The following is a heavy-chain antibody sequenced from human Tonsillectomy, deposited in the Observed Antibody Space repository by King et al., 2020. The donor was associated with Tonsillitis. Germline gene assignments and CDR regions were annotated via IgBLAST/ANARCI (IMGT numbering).Heavy chain of an antibody. D-gene: IGHD2-15*01. V-gene: IGHV3-7*01. J-gene: IGHJ4*02. CDR2: IKEDGSEK. CDR1: GFTFSNYW. Sequence: EVQLVESGGGLVQPGGSLRLSCEASGFTFSNYWMTWVRQAPGKGLEWVANIKEDGSEKNYVDSLKGRFTISRDNAKNSLYLQMDSLRAEDTAVFYCVRAGSAHDYWGQGTLVTVSS. CDR3: VRAGSAHDY.